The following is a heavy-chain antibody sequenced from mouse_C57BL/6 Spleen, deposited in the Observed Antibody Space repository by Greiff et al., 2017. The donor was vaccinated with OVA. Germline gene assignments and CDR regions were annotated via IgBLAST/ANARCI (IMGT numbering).Heavy chain of an antibody. CDR3: ARGTAVDYFDY. J-gene: IGHJ2*01. D-gene: IGHD1-1*01. Sequence: VQLQQSGPELVKPGASVKISCKASGYAFSSSWMNWVKQRPGQGLEWIGRIYPGDGDTNYNGKFKGKATLTADKSSSTAYMQLSSLTSEDSAVYFCARGTAVDYFDYWGQGTTLTVSS. CDR1: GYAFSSSW. CDR2: IYPGDGDT. V-gene: IGHV1-82*01.